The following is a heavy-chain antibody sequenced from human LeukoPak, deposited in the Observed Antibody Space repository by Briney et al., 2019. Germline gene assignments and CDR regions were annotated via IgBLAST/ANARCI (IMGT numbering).Heavy chain of an antibody. D-gene: IGHD3-22*01. CDR2: INWDDQK. Sequence: SGLTLVKPTQTLTLTCTFSGFSLTTSGVGVGWIRQPPGKALEWLALINWDDQKVYSPSLQSRLSITKDTSKNQAVLTMTNVDPVDTATYYCAHRRDSSGYQYRYWFAPWGQGTLVTVSS. J-gene: IGHJ5*02. CDR1: GFSLTTSGVG. V-gene: IGHV2-5*02. CDR3: AHRRDSSGYQYRYWFAP.